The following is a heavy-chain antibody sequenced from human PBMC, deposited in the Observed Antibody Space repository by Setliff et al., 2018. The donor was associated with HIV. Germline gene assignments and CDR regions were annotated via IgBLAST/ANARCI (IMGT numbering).Heavy chain of an antibody. CDR1: GYSINRGYY. Sequence: PSETLSLTCAVSGYSINRGYYWGWIRQPPGKGLEWIGSAYQNGNTYYNPSLRSRVTISVDTSKNQLSLHLTTLTAADTALYYCARLAREEYCRGRTCYPNWFDPWGPGTLVTVSS. D-gene: IGHD2-15*01. CDR2: AYQNGNT. J-gene: IGHJ5*02. V-gene: IGHV4-38-2*01. CDR3: ARLAREEYCRGRTCYPNWFDP.